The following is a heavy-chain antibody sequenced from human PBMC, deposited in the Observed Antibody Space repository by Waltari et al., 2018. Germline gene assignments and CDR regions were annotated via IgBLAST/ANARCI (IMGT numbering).Heavy chain of an antibody. CDR3: ARVDYGDHDWFDP. CDR2: INHSGST. J-gene: IGHJ5*02. V-gene: IGHV4-34*01. CDR1: GGSFSGYY. D-gene: IGHD4-17*01. Sequence: QVQLQQWGAGLLKPSETLSLTCAVYGGSFSGYYWSWIRQPPGKGLEWIGEINHSGSTNYNPSLKSRVTISVDTSKNQFSLKLSSVTAADTAVYYCARVDYGDHDWFDPWGQGTLVTVSS.